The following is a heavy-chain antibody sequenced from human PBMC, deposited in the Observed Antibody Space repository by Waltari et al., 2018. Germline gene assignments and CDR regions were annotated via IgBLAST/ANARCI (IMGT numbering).Heavy chain of an antibody. CDR1: GYTLTPPP. V-gene: IGHV1-2*06. Sequence: QVQLVQSGAEVKKPGASVKVSCTASGYTLTPPPIHWVRQAPGQGLEWMGRINPKSGDTNYARKFQDRVTMTRDTSVNTAYMVVGRLTSDDTAVYFCARESAFSTSWYPGFDPWGQGTLVTVAS. CDR2: INPKSGDT. CDR3: ARESAFSTSWYPGFDP. D-gene: IGHD2-2*01. J-gene: IGHJ5*02.